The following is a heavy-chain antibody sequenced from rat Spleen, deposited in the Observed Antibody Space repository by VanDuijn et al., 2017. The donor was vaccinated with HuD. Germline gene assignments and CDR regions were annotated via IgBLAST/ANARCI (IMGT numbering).Heavy chain of an antibody. Sequence: EVQLVGSDGGLVQPGRSLKLSCAASGFTFSDYYMAWVRQGPTKGLEWVATISYDGSTTYYRDSVKGRFTISRDNAKSTLYLQMDSLRSEDTATYYCARHEYYDGSYYHYFDYWGQGVMVTVSS. V-gene: IGHV5-29*01. D-gene: IGHD1-12*02. CDR3: ARHEYYDGSYYHYFDY. J-gene: IGHJ2*01. CDR2: ISYDGSTT. CDR1: GFTFSDYY.